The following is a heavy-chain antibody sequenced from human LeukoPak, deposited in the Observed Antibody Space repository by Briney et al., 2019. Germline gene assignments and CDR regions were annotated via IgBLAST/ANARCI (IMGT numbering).Heavy chain of an antibody. J-gene: IGHJ5*02. V-gene: IGHV1-18*01. CDR3: ARIPYDFWSGYYPT. D-gene: IGHD3-3*01. Sequence: GASVKVSCKASGYTFTSYGISWVRQAPGQGLEWMGWISAYNGNTNYAQKLQGRVTMTTDTSTSTAYMELRSLRSDDTAVYYCARIPYDFWSGYYPTWGQGTLVTVSS. CDR1: GYTFTSYG. CDR2: ISAYNGNT.